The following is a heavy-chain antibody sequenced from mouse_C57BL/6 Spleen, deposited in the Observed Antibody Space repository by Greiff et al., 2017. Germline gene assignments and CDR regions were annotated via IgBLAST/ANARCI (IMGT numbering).Heavy chain of an antibody. CDR3: ARSGGNLYAMGY. Sequence: QVQLKQPGAELVKPGASVKLSCKASGYTFTSYWMQWVKQRPGQGLEWIGEIDPSDSYTNYNQKFKGKATLTVDTSSSTAYMQLSSLTSEDSAVYYCARSGGNLYAMGYWGQGASVTVSS. V-gene: IGHV1-50*01. CDR1: GYTFTSYW. D-gene: IGHD2-1*01. J-gene: IGHJ4*01. CDR2: IDPSDSYT.